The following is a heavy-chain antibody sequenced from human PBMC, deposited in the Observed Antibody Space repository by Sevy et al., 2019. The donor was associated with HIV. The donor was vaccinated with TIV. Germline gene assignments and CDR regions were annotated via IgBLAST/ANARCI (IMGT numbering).Heavy chain of an antibody. Sequence: SGPTLVNPTQTLTLTCTFSGFSLSTRGVRVSWIRQPPGEALEWLALIYWDDDKRYSPSLQSRLTITKDDSKNQVFLTMTNMDTVDTATYFCAHSNNGGVSAGLRNYFYDYWGQGTLVTVSS. CDR2: IYWDDDK. D-gene: IGHD6-19*01. CDR3: AHSNNGGVSAGLRNYFYDY. V-gene: IGHV2-5*08. CDR1: GFSLSTRGVR. J-gene: IGHJ4*02.